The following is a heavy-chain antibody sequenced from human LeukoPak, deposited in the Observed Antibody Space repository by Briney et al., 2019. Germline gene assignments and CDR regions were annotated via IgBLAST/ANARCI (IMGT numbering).Heavy chain of an antibody. CDR3: ARDLPGSLDY. V-gene: IGHV4-59*11. Sequence: SETLSLTCTVSGGSISSHYWSWIRQPPGEGLEWIGSVYYSGSTDYNPSLKSRVTMSVDTSKNQFSLKLNSVTAADTAVYYCARDLPGSLDYWGQGTLVTVSS. CDR1: GGSISSHY. J-gene: IGHJ4*02. CDR2: VYYSGST.